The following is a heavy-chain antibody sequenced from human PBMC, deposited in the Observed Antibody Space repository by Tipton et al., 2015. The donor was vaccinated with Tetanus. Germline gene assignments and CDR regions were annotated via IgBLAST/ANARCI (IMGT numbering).Heavy chain of an antibody. CDR1: GGSTSNNY. CDR3: ARANYDSFKKGPFDS. Sequence: TLSLTCTVSGGSTSNNYWSWIRQPPGKGLEWIAYIFHSGSTNYSPSLKSRVAISMDTSKNQFSLNLTSVTAADTAVYYCARANYDSFKKGPFDSWGQGSLVIVSS. V-gene: IGHV4-59*12. D-gene: IGHD3-3*01. CDR2: IFHSGST. J-gene: IGHJ4*02.